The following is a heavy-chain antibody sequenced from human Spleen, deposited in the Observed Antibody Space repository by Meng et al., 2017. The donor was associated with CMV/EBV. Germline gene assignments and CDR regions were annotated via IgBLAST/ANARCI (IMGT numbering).Heavy chain of an antibody. J-gene: IGHJ4*02. D-gene: IGHD1-1*01. CDR2: IISSSGTI. Sequence: GESLKISCAASGFTVSSNYMSWVRQAPGKGLEWVAYIISSSGTITYYADSVRGRFTISRDNAKKSLHLQMNSLRVEDTAVYYCARGYNTIDHWGLGTLVTVSS. V-gene: IGHV3-11*01. CDR1: GFTVSSNY. CDR3: ARGYNTIDH.